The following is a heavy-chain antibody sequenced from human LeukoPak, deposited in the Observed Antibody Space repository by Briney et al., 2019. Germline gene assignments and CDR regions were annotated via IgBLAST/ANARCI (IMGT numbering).Heavy chain of an antibody. CDR2: VSSSGTNT. CDR3: AKGSSGWYLDN. CDR1: GFTFSTYG. J-gene: IGHJ4*02. Sequence: GGSLRLSCAASGFTFSTYGMNWVRQAPGKGLEWVSSVSSSGTNTDYADSVKGRFTISRDNSRNTLYLQMNSLRAEDTAVYFCAKGSSGWYLDNWGQGTLVTVSS. V-gene: IGHV3-23*01. D-gene: IGHD6-19*01.